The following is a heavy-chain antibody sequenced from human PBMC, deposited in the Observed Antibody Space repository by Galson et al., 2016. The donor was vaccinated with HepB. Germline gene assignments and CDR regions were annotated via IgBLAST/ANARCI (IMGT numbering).Heavy chain of an antibody. D-gene: IGHD3-10*01. CDR3: ARNFGDYIDY. CDR1: GYTFTTYD. Sequence: SVKVSCKASGYTFTTYDVNWVRQAPGQGLEWMGWMNPKTGNTGYAQIFQGRVTMTRDTSMSTAYMELFSLRSADTAVYYCARNFGDYIDYWGQGTLVIVSS. V-gene: IGHV1-8*01. J-gene: IGHJ4*02. CDR2: MNPKTGNT.